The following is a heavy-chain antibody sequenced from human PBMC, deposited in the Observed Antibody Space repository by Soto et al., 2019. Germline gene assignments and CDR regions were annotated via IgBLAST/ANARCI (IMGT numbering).Heavy chain of an antibody. CDR3: AKLSQYSSSYYFNS. D-gene: IGHD6-6*01. CDR2: VSGLGATT. Sequence: GSLRLSCAASGFTFNSYAIIFFRHSAVKGLEWVSSVSGLGATTHHADSVQGRFTISRDNSRNTLYLQMNSLRAEDTAVYYCAKLSQYSSSYYFNSWGQGTLVTVSS. CDR1: GFTFNSYA. J-gene: IGHJ4*02. V-gene: IGHV3-23*01.